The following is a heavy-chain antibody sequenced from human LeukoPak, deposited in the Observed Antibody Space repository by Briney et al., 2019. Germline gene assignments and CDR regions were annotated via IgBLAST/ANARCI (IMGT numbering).Heavy chain of an antibody. D-gene: IGHD2-2*02. CDR1: GFTTNY. J-gene: IGHJ4*02. CDR3: AKISSGTSCYKI. CDR2: ISGSGGST. Sequence: PGGSLRLSCAVSGFTTNYMSWVRQAPGKGLEWVSAISGSGGSTYYADSVKGRFTISRDNSKNTLYLQMNSLRAEDTAVYYCAKISSGTSCYKIWGQGTLVTVSS. V-gene: IGHV3-23*01.